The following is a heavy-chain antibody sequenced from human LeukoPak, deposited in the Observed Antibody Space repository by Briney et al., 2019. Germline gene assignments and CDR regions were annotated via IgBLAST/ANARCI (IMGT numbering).Heavy chain of an antibody. J-gene: IGHJ4*02. CDR3: HPLAFVTN. V-gene: IGHV3-74*01. CDR2: IKDDGSTT. CDR1: GFTFGGRL. Sequence: PGGSLRLSCAVSGFTFGGRLMHWVRQAPGKGLVWDALIKDDGSTTNYADSVKGRFTASRDDAKNTVYLQMSCLRAEDTAVYYCHPLAFVTNWGQGTLVTVSS. D-gene: IGHD2-8*01.